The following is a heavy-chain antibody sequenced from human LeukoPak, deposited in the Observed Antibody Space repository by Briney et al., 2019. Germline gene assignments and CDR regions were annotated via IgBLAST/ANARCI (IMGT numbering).Heavy chain of an antibody. CDR2: IYPGDSDT. CDR1: GYSFPSYW. J-gene: IGHJ4*02. V-gene: IGHV5-51*01. CDR3: ARQGGPESSFFDY. Sequence: GESLKISCKGSGYSFPSYWIGWVRQIPGKGLEWMGIIYPGDSDTRYSPSFQGQVTISADKSISTAYLQWSSLKASDTAMYYCARQGGPESSFFDYWGQGTLVTVSS. D-gene: IGHD3-16*01.